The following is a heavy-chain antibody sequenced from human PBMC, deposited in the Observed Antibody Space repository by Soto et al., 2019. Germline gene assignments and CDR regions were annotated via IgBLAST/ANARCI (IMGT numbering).Heavy chain of an antibody. Sequence: QVQLVQSGAEVKKPGSSVNVSCKASEVTFTSYAISWVRQAPGQGLEWMGRIIPALGTAYYAQKFQDRVTITADKSTSTAYMELNSLRSEDTALYYCASTPRGLAGALPYWGQGSLVTVSS. CDR2: IIPALGTA. D-gene: IGHD1-26*01. J-gene: IGHJ4*02. CDR1: EVTFTSYA. V-gene: IGHV1-69*06. CDR3: ASTPRGLAGALPY.